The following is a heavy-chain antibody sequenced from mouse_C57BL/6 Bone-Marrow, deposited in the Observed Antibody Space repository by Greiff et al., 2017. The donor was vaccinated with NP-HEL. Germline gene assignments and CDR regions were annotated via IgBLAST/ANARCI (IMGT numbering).Heavy chain of an antibody. CDR3: ARRAYGNYGFAY. D-gene: IGHD2-1*01. J-gene: IGHJ3*01. V-gene: IGHV5-17*01. Sequence: EVKLMESGGGLVKPGGSLKLSCAASGFTFSDYGMHWVRQAPEKGLEWVAYISSGSSTIYYADTVKGRFTISRDNAKNTLFLQMTSLRSEDTAMYYCARRAYGNYGFAYWGQGTLVTVSA. CDR1: GFTFSDYG. CDR2: ISSGSSTI.